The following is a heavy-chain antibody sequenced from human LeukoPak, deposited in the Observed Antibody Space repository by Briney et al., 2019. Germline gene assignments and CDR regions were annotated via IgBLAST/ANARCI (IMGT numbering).Heavy chain of an antibody. J-gene: IGHJ3*01. CDR1: DDSFSSHY. CDR3: ARDLVTVTKGFDF. CDR2: ISCIGTT. Sequence: SETLSLTCAVSDDSFSSHYWTWIRQPPGKGLEWIGYISCIGTTNYNPSLKSRVTISIDTSKNQFSLKLSSVAAADTAVYYCARDLVTVTKGFDFWGQGTMVSVSS. V-gene: IGHV4-59*11. D-gene: IGHD4-17*01.